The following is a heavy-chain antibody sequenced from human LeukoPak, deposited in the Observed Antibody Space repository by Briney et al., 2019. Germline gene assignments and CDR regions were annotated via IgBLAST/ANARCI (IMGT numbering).Heavy chain of an antibody. Sequence: KHLETLSLTCAVYGGSFSGYYWSWIRQPPGKGLEWIGEINHSGSTNYNPSLKSRVTISVDTSKNQFSLKLSSVTAADTAVYYCARSLVALGNPGKYYYYYYGMDVWGQGTTVTVSS. CDR1: GGSFSGYY. D-gene: IGHD2-21*01. CDR2: INHSGST. J-gene: IGHJ6*02. V-gene: IGHV4-34*01. CDR3: ARSLVALGNPGKYYYYYYGMDV.